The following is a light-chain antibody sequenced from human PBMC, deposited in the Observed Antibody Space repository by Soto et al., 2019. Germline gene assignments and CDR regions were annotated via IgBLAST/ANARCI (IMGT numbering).Light chain of an antibody. CDR2: DAS. Sequence: EIVMTQSRATLSVSPGERATLSCRASQGIGSTLAWYQQKPGQTPKLLIFDASTRATGVPARFSGGGSGTEFTLTINSLQSEDFAVYYCQRYNRWPLSFGGGTKV. J-gene: IGKJ4*01. CDR3: QRYNRWPLS. V-gene: IGKV3-15*01. CDR1: QGIGST.